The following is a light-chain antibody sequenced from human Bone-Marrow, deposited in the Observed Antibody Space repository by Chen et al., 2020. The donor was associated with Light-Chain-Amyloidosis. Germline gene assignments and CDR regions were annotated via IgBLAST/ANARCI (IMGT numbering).Light chain of an antibody. CDR1: SSDVGGDNH. Sequence: QSALTQPPSVSGSPGQSITIPCTGTSSDVGGDNHVSWYQQHPGKAPKLMIYEVTNRPSWVPDRFSGSKSDNTASLTISGLQAEDEADYFCSSYTSTYTLVFGGGTRVTVL. CDR2: EVT. V-gene: IGLV2-14*01. CDR3: SSYTSTYTLV. J-gene: IGLJ1*01.